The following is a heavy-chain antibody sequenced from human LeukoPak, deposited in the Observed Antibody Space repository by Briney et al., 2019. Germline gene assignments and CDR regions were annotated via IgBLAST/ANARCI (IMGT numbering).Heavy chain of an antibody. J-gene: IGHJ4*02. D-gene: IGHD2-21*01. Sequence: SVKVSCKASGGTFSSYAISWVRQAPGQGLEWMGRIIPILGIANYAQKFQGRVTITADKSTSTAYMELSSLRSEDTAVYYCARGSVVAGPFDYWAREPWSPSPQ. V-gene: IGHV1-69*04. CDR2: IIPILGIA. CDR1: GGTFSSYA. CDR3: ARGSVVAGPFDY.